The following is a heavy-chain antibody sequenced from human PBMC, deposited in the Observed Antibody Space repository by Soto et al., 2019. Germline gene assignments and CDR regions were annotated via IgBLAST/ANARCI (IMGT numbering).Heavy chain of an antibody. CDR3: ARITLTGTKRGYWFDP. CDR1: GFSLSNARMG. D-gene: IGHD1-20*01. V-gene: IGHV2-26*01. Sequence: SGPTLVNATETLTLTCTVSGFSLSNARMGVSWIRQPPGKALEWLAHIFSNDEKSYSTSLKSRLTISKDTSKSQVVLTMTNMDPVDTATYYCARITLTGTKRGYWFDPWGQGTLVTVSS. CDR2: IFSNDEK. J-gene: IGHJ5*02.